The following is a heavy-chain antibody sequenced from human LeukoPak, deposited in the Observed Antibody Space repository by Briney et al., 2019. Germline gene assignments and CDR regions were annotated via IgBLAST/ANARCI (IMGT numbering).Heavy chain of an antibody. CDR2: IYHNGYT. CDR3: AVVTTTTFDY. CDR1: GGSLSDSY. J-gene: IGHJ4*02. Sequence: SETLSLTCAVSGGSLSDSYWSWLRQPPGKGLEWIGEIYHNGYTRYNPSLRSRVTISVGTSKNQFSLKLSSVTASDTAVYYCAVVTTTTFDYWGQGTLVTVSS. V-gene: IGHV4-34*01. D-gene: IGHD4-23*01.